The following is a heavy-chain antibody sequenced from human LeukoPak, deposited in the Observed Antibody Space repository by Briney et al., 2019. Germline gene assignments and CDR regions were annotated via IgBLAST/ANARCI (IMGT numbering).Heavy chain of an antibody. V-gene: IGHV3-48*03. CDR2: ISSSGNTI. CDR3: ARGIRQYSYGYGFDH. D-gene: IGHD5-18*01. CDR1: GFTFSSYD. J-gene: IGHJ4*02. Sequence: GGSLRLSCAASGFTFSSYDMNWVRQAPGKGLGWVSYISSSGNTIYYADSVKGRFTISRENAKNSLYLQMNSLRAEDPAVYYCARGIRQYSYGYGFDHWGQGTLVTVSS.